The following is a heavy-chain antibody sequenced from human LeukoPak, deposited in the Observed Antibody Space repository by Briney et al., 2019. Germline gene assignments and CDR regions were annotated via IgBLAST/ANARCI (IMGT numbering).Heavy chain of an antibody. D-gene: IGHD6-19*01. CDR2: ISGSGGST. J-gene: IGHJ6*03. CDR1: GFTFSSYA. V-gene: IGHV3-23*01. CDR3: ATSEHLAVASNYYYMDV. Sequence: PGGSLRLSCAASGFTFSSYAMSWVRQAPGKGLEWVSGISGSGGSTYYADSVKGRFTISRDNSKNTLYLQMNSLRAEDTAVYYCATSEHLAVASNYYYMDVWGKGTTVTVSS.